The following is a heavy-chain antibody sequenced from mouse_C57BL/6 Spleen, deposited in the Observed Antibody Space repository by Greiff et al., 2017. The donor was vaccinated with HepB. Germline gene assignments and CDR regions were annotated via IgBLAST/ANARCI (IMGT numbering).Heavy chain of an antibody. Sequence: EVKLVESGGGLVKPGGSLKLSCAASGFTFSDYGMHWVRQAPEKGLEWVAYISSGSSTIYYADTVKGRFTISRDNAKNTRFLQMTSLRSEDTAMYYCARPRVTTNYFDYWGQGTTLTVSS. D-gene: IGHD2-2*01. V-gene: IGHV5-17*01. J-gene: IGHJ2*01. CDR1: GFTFSDYG. CDR3: ARPRVTTNYFDY. CDR2: ISSGSSTI.